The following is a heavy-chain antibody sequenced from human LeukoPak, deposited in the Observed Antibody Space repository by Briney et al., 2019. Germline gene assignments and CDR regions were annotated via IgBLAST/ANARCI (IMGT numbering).Heavy chain of an antibody. CDR2: IKQDGSEK. CDR1: GFTFSSYW. D-gene: IGHD2-2*01. Sequence: PGGSPRLSCAASGFTFSSYWMSWVRQAPGKGLEWVANIKQDGSEKYYVDSVKGRFTISRDNAKNSLYLQMNSLRAEDTAVYYCARDLFIVVVPAAMGYWGQGTLVTVSS. J-gene: IGHJ4*02. CDR3: ARDLFIVVVPAAMGY. V-gene: IGHV3-7*01.